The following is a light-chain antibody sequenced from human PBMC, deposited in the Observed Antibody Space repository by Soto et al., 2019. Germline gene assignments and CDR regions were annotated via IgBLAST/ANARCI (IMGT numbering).Light chain of an antibody. CDR2: DAS. Sequence: EIVLTQSPATLSLSPGERATLSCRASQSVGTYLAWYQHNPGQAPRLLIYDASNRATGIPARFSGSGSGTDFTHTISSPEPEDFAVYYCQQRYNWPNTFGQGTKLEIK. CDR3: QQRYNWPNT. V-gene: IGKV3-11*01. CDR1: QSVGTY. J-gene: IGKJ2*01.